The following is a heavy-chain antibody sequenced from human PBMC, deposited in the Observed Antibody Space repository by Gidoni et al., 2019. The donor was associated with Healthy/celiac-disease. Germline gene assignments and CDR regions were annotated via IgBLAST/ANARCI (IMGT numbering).Heavy chain of an antibody. V-gene: IGHV4-31*03. Sequence: QVQLQESGPGLVKPSQTLSLTCTVSGGPISSGGYSWSWIRQHPGKGLEWIGYIYYSGSTYYNPSLKSRVTISVDTSKNQFSLKLSSVTAADTAVYYCARATGTPIVVVVAATPGVFDYWGQGTLVTVSS. CDR1: GGPISSGGYS. J-gene: IGHJ4*02. CDR2: IYYSGST. CDR3: ARATGTPIVVVVAATPGVFDY. D-gene: IGHD2-15*01.